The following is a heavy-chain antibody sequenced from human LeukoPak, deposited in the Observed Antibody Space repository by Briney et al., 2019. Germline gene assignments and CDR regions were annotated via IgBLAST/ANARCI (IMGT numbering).Heavy chain of an antibody. CDR2: ISSSSSYI. Sequence: GGSLRLSCAASGFTFSSYSMNWVRQAPGKGLEWVSSISSSSSYIYYADSVKGRFTISRDNAKNSLYLQMNSLRAEDTAVYYCARGYSFWSGYNYKANGLFDSWGQGTLVTVSS. CDR3: ARGYSFWSGYNYKANGLFDS. J-gene: IGHJ4*02. D-gene: IGHD3-3*01. V-gene: IGHV3-21*01. CDR1: GFTFSSYS.